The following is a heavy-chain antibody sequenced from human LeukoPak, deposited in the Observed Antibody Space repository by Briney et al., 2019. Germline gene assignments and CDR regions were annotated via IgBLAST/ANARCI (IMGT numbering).Heavy chain of an antibody. V-gene: IGHV4-39*07. D-gene: IGHD3-22*01. CDR1: GGSVSSGSYY. CDR3: ARSSEGRYYYDSSGFSYYYYYMDV. Sequence: SETLSLTCTVSGGSVSSGSYYWGWIRQPPGKGLEWIGNIYYSGSTYYNPSLKSRVTISVETSKKQFSLKLGSVTAADTAVYYCARSSEGRYYYDSSGFSYYYYYMDVWGKGTTVTISS. CDR2: IYYSGST. J-gene: IGHJ6*03.